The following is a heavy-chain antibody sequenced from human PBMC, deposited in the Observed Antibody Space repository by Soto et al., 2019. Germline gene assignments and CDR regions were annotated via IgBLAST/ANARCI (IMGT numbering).Heavy chain of an antibody. CDR3: ARRRGNGWLDP. CDR1: GGSISTGGYY. V-gene: IGHV4-31*03. Sequence: QVQLQESGPGLVKPSQTLSLTCTVSGGSISTGGYYWTWIRQHPGKGLEWIGYIYYSGSTYYNPSLKSRLTISIDTSETQFSLKLSSVTAADTAVYYCARRRGNGWLDPWGQGTLVTVSS. D-gene: IGHD1-1*01. J-gene: IGHJ5*02. CDR2: IYYSGST.